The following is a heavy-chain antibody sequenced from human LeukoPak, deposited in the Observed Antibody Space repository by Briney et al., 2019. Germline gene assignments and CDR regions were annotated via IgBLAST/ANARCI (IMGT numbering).Heavy chain of an antibody. CDR1: GGTFTFYA. J-gene: IGHJ5*02. D-gene: IGHD3-10*01. CDR2: IIPIFGTA. Sequence: GSAGKVSCKASGGTFTFYAIGWVRHAPGQGQEWMGGIIPIFGTANYAQEFQGRVTITADKSTSTAYMELSSLRSEATAVYYCAREGSGMVRGVFDPWGQGTLVTVSS. V-gene: IGHV1-69*06. CDR3: AREGSGMVRGVFDP.